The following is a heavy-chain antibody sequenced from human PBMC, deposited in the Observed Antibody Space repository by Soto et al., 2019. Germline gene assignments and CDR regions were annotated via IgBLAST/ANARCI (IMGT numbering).Heavy chain of an antibody. CDR3: VSGSGSSDDPFDI. Sequence: GASVKVSCKASGGTFSSYAISWVRQAPGQGLEWMGGIIPIFGTANYAQKFQGRVTITADKSTSTAYMELSSLRSEDTAVYYCVSGSGSSDDPFDIWGQGTMVTVSS. J-gene: IGHJ3*02. CDR2: IIPIFGTA. CDR1: GGTFSSYA. V-gene: IGHV1-69*06. D-gene: IGHD1-26*01.